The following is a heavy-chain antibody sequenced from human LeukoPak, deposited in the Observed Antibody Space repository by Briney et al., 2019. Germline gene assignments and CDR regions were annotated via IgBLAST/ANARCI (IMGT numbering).Heavy chain of an antibody. CDR3: AKDYEIGDIVVVPAAPLFDY. CDR1: GFTFSSYG. D-gene: IGHD2-2*01. CDR2: IWYDGSNK. V-gene: IGHV3-33*06. J-gene: IGHJ4*02. Sequence: PGRSLRLSCAASGFTFSSYGMHWVRQAPGKGLEWVAVIWYDGSNKYYADSVKGRFTISRDNSKNTLYLQMNSLRAEDTAVYYCAKDYEIGDIVVVPAAPLFDYWGQGTLVTVSS.